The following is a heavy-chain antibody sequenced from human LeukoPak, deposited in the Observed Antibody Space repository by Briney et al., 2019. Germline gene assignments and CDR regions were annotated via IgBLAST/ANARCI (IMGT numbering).Heavy chain of an antibody. Sequence: GGSLRLSCAASGFNFDDYSMHWIRQAPGKGLEWVSGISWSSGSAGYADSVKGRFTISRDNAKNSLYLQMNSLRTEDTALYYCAKDRTYSGYDALDYWGQGTLVTVSS. D-gene: IGHD5-12*01. V-gene: IGHV3-9*01. J-gene: IGHJ4*02. CDR2: ISWSSGSA. CDR3: AKDRTYSGYDALDY. CDR1: GFNFDDYS.